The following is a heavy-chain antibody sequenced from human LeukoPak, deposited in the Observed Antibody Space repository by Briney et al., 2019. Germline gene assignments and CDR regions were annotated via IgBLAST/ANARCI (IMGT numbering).Heavy chain of an antibody. CDR3: AKSGYNRFDY. Sequence: GGSLRLSCAASGFTFSTFAMIWVRQPPGKGLEWVSAISGSGGSTYYADSVKGRFTISRDNSKNTLYLQMNSLRAEDTAVYYCAKSGYNRFDYWGQGTLVTVSS. V-gene: IGHV3-23*01. D-gene: IGHD5-24*01. J-gene: IGHJ4*02. CDR2: ISGSGGST. CDR1: GFTFSTFA.